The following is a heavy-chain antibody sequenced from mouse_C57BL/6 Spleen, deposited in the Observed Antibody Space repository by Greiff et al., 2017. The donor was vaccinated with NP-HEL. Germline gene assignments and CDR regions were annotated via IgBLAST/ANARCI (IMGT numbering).Heavy chain of an antibody. Sequence: VQLQQSGAELAKPGASVKLSCKASGYTFTSYWMHWVKQRPGQGLEWIGYINPSSGYTKYNQKFKDKATLTADKSSSTAYMQLSSLTYEDSAVYYCARMVVATHWYFDVWGTGTTVTVSS. CDR1: GYTFTSYW. V-gene: IGHV1-7*01. J-gene: IGHJ1*03. D-gene: IGHD1-1*01. CDR3: ARMVVATHWYFDV. CDR2: INPSSGYT.